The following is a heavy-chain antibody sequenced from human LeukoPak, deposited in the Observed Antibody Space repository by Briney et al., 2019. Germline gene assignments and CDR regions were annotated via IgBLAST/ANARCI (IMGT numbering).Heavy chain of an antibody. J-gene: IGHJ4*01. CDR3: ARDLVWGSGYDLDY. Sequence: ASVNVSCKASGYTFIDSFMHWVRQAPGQGPEWMGWINPISGDTNYAQKFQGRLTLTRDTSISTAYMELTRLRFDDTAMYYCARDLVWGSGYDLDYWGLGTLVIVSS. V-gene: IGHV1-2*02. D-gene: IGHD5-12*01. CDR1: GYTFIDSF. CDR2: INPISGDT.